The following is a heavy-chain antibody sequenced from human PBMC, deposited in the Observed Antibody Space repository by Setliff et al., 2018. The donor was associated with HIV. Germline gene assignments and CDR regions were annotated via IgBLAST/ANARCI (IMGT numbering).Heavy chain of an antibody. CDR1: GFTFSNYG. CDR2: VHTDGRTT. D-gene: IGHD5-18*01. J-gene: IGHJ4*02. CDR3: AKVDSYAGKNFDY. Sequence: GGSLRLSCGTSGFTFSNYGMNWVRQAPGKGLVWVSRVHTDGRTTMYADSVKGRFTISRDNAKNTLYLQMNSLSAEDTAVYYCAKVDSYAGKNFDYWGQGTLVTVSS. V-gene: IGHV3-74*03.